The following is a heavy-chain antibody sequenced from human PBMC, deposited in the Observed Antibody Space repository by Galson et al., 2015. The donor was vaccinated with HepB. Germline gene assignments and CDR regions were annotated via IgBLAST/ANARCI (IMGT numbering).Heavy chain of an antibody. V-gene: IGHV7-4-1*02. Sequence: SVKVSCKASGYTFTSYAMNWVRQAPRQGLEWMGWINTNTGNPTYAQGFTGRFVFSLDTSVSTAYLQISSLKAEDTAVYYCARDYDYIWGSYRYFDYWGQGTLVTVSS. CDR3: ARDYDYIWGSYRYFDY. J-gene: IGHJ4*02. CDR1: GYTFTSYA. CDR2: INTNTGNP. D-gene: IGHD3-16*02.